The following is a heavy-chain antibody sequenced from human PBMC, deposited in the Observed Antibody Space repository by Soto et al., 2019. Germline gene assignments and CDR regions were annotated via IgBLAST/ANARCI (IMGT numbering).Heavy chain of an antibody. Sequence: VLLVQSGAEVKKPGSSVKVSCKASGGTFSSYAISWVRQAPGQGLEWMGGIIPIFGTANYAQKFQGRVTITADDSTSTAYMELSSQRSEDTAVYYCARESRYCSGGSCYFLPGIDYWGQGTLVTVSS. CDR2: IIPIFGTA. J-gene: IGHJ4*02. V-gene: IGHV1-69*12. D-gene: IGHD2-15*01. CDR3: ARESRYCSGGSCYFLPGIDY. CDR1: GGTFSSYA.